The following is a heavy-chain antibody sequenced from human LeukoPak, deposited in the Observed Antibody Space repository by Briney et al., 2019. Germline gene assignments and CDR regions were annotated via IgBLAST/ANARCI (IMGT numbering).Heavy chain of an antibody. J-gene: IGHJ4*02. CDR3: TRGSTVRGAKYYFDY. D-gene: IGHD3-10*01. Sequence: GGSLRLSCTASGFTFGDYGMSWVRQAPGKGLEWVSFIRSKGYGGATEYAASVNGRFTISRDDSKSIAYQQMNSLKTEDTAVYYCTRGSTVRGAKYYFDYWGQGALVTVSS. CDR2: IRSKGYGGAT. V-gene: IGHV3-49*04. CDR1: GFTFGDYG.